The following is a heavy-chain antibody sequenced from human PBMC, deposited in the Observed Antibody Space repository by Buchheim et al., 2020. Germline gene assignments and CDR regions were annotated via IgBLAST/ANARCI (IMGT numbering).Heavy chain of an antibody. CDR1: GFTFSSYL. V-gene: IGHV3-7*01. Sequence: EVQLLESGGGLVQPGESLRLSCAASGFTFSSYLMSWVRQAPGKGLEWVANIKQDGSEKYYVDSVKGRFTISRDNAKNSLYLQMNSLRAEDTAVYYCASHYGDYYYYYGMDVWGQGTT. CDR3: ASHYGDYYYYYGMDV. J-gene: IGHJ6*02. CDR2: IKQDGSEK. D-gene: IGHD4-17*01.